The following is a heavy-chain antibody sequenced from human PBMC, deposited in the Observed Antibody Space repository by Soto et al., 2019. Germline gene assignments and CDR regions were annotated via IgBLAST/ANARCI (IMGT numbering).Heavy chain of an antibody. J-gene: IGHJ5*02. V-gene: IGHV3-21*01. CDR1: GFTFSSYS. D-gene: IGHD3-3*01. CDR3: ARGRQRFLEWLLMKGGFDP. Sequence: PGGSLRLSCAASGFTFSSYSMNWVRQAPGKGLEWVSSISSSSSYIYYADSVKGRFTISRDNAKNSPYLQMNSLRAEDTAVYYCARGRQRFLEWLLMKGGFDPWGQGTLVTVSS. CDR2: ISSSSSYI.